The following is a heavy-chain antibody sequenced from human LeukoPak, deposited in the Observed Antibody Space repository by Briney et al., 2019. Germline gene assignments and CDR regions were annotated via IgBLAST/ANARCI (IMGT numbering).Heavy chain of an antibody. CDR2: ISTSGDMK. CDR3: ARVLSSGSPLDY. D-gene: IGHD3-10*01. V-gene: IGHV3-11*01. J-gene: IGHJ4*02. Sequence: SGGSLRLSCAASGFTFSDYYMTWIRQAPGKGLEWVSYISTSGDMKNFADSVKGRFTISRDNAMNSLYLQMNSLRAEDTAVYYCARVLSSGSPLDYWGQGTLVTVSS. CDR1: GFTFSDYY.